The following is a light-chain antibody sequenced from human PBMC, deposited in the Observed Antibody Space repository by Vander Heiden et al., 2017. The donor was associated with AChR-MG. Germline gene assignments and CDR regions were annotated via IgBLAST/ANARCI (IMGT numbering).Light chain of an antibody. Sequence: DIQMTQSPSSLSASIGDRVTITCRASQNIINSLNWFQQKPGKAPKLLISAASTLHSGVPSTFSGSGSGTLFTLTISSLQNEDFATYYCQQSDSTPWTFGQGTKVEIK. V-gene: IGKV1-39*01. J-gene: IGKJ1*01. CDR1: QNIINS. CDR2: AAS. CDR3: QQSDSTPWT.